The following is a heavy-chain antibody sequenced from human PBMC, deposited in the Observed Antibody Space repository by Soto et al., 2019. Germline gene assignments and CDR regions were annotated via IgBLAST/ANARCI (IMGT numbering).Heavy chain of an antibody. CDR3: ARHSRYYDILTGYYLSWFDP. Sequence: NPSETLSLTCTVSGGSISSSSYYWGWIRQPPGKGLEWIGSIYYSGSTYYNPSLKSRVTISVDTSKNQFSLKLSSVTAADTAVYYCARHSRYYDILTGYYLSWFDPWGQGTLVTVSS. CDR2: IYYSGST. CDR1: GGSISSSSYY. J-gene: IGHJ5*02. D-gene: IGHD3-9*01. V-gene: IGHV4-39*01.